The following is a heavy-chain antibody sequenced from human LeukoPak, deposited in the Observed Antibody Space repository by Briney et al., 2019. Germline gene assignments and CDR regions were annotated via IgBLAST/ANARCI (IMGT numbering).Heavy chain of an antibody. CDR2: IGGHGVTT. D-gene: IGHD3-22*01. V-gene: IGHV3-64*04. CDR1: GFTFSNYV. J-gene: IGHJ4*02. CDR3: ARAPKYYYDSSGYYPNGY. Sequence: PGGSLRLSCSASGFTFSNYVMHWVRQAPGKGLEYVSAIGGHGVTTYYADSVKGRFTISRDNSKNTLFLQMSSLRAEDTAVYYCARAPKYYYDSSGYYPNGYWGQGTLVTVSS.